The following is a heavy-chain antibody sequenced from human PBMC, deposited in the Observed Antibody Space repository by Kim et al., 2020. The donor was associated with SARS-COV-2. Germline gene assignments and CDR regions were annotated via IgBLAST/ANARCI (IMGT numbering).Heavy chain of an antibody. CDR1: GFTFSSYS. CDR2: ISSSSSYI. D-gene: IGHD5-12*01. J-gene: IGHJ4*02. CDR3: ARDSRRDGYISLVDY. Sequence: GGSLRLSCAASGFTFSSYSMNWVRQAPGKGLEWVSSISSSSSYIYYADSVKGRFTISRDNAKNSLYLQMNSLRAEDTAVYYCARDSRRDGYISLVDYWGQGTLVTVSS. V-gene: IGHV3-21*01.